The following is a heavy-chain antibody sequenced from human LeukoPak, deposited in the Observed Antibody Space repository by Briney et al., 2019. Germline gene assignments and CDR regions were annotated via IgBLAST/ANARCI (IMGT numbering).Heavy chain of an antibody. D-gene: IGHD6-19*01. V-gene: IGHV1-2*02. J-gene: IGHJ5*02. CDR3: AREAVAGTYWFDP. Sequence: ASVKVSCKASGYTFTGYYMHWVRQAPGQGLEWMGWINPNSGGTNYAQKFQGRVTMTRDTSISTAYMELSRLRSDDTAVYYCAREAVAGTYWFDPCGQGTLVTVSS. CDR1: GYTFTGYY. CDR2: INPNSGGT.